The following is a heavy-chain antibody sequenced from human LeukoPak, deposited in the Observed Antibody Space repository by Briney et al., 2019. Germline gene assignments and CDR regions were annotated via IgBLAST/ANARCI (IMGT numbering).Heavy chain of an antibody. CDR3: ARAADYYDSSGYSP. J-gene: IGHJ5*02. CDR1: GFTFSSYG. D-gene: IGHD3-22*01. Sequence: PGGTLRLSCAASGFTFSSYGMSWVRQAPGKGLEWVSYISSSSSTIYYADSVKGRFTISRDNAKNSLYLQMNSLRAEDTAVYYCARAADYYDSSGYSPWGQGTLVTVSS. CDR2: ISSSSSTI. V-gene: IGHV3-48*01.